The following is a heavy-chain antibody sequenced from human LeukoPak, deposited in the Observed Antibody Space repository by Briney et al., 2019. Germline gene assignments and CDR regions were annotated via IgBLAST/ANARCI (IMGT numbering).Heavy chain of an antibody. CDR2: ISGRGRAI. V-gene: IGHV3-23*01. Sequence: PGGSLRLSCAASGFTFSSYAMTWVRQAPGKGLEWVSTISGRGRAIYYADSVKGRFTISRDNSRNTLFLQMKSLRAEDTALYYCAKGGGNYYASGSYYEWGQGTLVTVSS. J-gene: IGHJ1*01. CDR3: AKGGGNYYASGSYYE. CDR1: GFTFSSYA. D-gene: IGHD3-10*01.